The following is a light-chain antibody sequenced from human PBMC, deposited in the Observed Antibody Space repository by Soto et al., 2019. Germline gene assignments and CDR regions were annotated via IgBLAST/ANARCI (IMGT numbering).Light chain of an antibody. J-gene: IGKJ5*01. V-gene: IGKV3-11*01. CDR3: QQRSNWPT. CDR1: QSVSSSY. Sequence: EIVLTQSPGTLSLSPGERATLSCRASQSVSSSYLAWYQQRPGQAPRLLMYDASNRATGIPARFSGSGSGTDFTLIISSLEPEDFAVYYCQQRSNWPTFGQGTRLEIK. CDR2: DAS.